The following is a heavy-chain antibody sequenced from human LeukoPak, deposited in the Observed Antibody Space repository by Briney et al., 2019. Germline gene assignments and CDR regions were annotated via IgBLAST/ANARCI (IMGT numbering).Heavy chain of an antibody. CDR2: ISSSSSYI. CDR3: AKDSRYYYDSSGYSHFDY. J-gene: IGHJ4*02. CDR1: GFTFSSYS. Sequence: GGSLRLSCAASGFTFSSYSMNWVRQAPGKGLEWVSSISSSSSYIYYADSVKGRFTISRDNSKNTLYLQMNSLRAEDTAVYYCAKDSRYYYDSSGYSHFDYWGQGTLVTVSS. D-gene: IGHD3-22*01. V-gene: IGHV3-21*04.